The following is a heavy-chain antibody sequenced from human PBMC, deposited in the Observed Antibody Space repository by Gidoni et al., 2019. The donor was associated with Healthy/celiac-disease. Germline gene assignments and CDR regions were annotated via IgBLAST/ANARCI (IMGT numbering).Heavy chain of an antibody. D-gene: IGHD2-2*01. J-gene: IGHJ5*02. Sequence: EVQLVQSGAEVKKPGESLKISCKGSGYSFTSYWIGWVRQMPGKGLEWMGIIYPGDSDTRYSPSFQGQVTISADKSISTAYLQWSSLKASDTAMYYCATRDLGYCSSTSCQGWFDPWGQGTLVTVSS. CDR3: ATRDLGYCSSTSCQGWFDP. V-gene: IGHV5-51*01. CDR2: IYPGDSDT. CDR1: GYSFTSYW.